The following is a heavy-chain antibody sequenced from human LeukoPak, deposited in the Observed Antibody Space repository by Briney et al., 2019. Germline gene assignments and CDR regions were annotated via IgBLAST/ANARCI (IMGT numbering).Heavy chain of an antibody. CDR1: GGSISSYY. V-gene: IGHV4-59*01. CDR3: ARAKIVGAEYYFDY. D-gene: IGHD1-26*01. CDR2: IYYSGST. J-gene: IGHJ4*02. Sequence: PSETLSLTCTVSGGSISSYYWSWIRQPPGKGLEWIGYIYYSGSTNYNPSLKSRVTISVDTSKNQFSLRLSSVTAADTAVYYCARAKIVGAEYYFDYWGQGTLVTVPS.